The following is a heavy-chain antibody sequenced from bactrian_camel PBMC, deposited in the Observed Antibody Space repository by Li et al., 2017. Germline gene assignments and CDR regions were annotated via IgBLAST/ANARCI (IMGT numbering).Heavy chain of an antibody. CDR3: AADRRRYGGRCRDRDFDY. CDR2: ISLDGST. Sequence: VQLVESGGGLVQPGGSLRLSYAASGFTFSNYAMSWFRQAPGKEREGVAAISLDGSTYYADSVKGRFTISRDRDKNTVYLQMNSLEPEDTAMYYCAADRRRYGGRCRDRDFDYWGQGTQVTVS. CDR1: GFTFSNYA. V-gene: IGHV3S67*01. D-gene: IGHD6*01. J-gene: IGHJ6*01.